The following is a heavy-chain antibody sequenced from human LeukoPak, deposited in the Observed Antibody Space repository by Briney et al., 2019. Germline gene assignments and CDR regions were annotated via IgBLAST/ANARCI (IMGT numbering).Heavy chain of an antibody. CDR2: ISYDGSNK. J-gene: IGHJ5*02. CDR1: GFTFSSYA. CDR3: ARDRGYYGSGSYYH. D-gene: IGHD3-10*01. V-gene: IGHV3-30*04. Sequence: GRSLRLSCAASGFTFSSYAMHWVRQAPGKGLEWVVVISYDGSNKYYADSVKGRFTISRDNSKNTLYLQMNSLRAEDTAVYYCARDRGYYGSGSYYHWGQGTLVTVSS.